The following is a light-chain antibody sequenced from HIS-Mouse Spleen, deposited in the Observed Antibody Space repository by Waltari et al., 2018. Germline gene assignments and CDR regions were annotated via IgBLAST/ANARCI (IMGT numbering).Light chain of an antibody. CDR1: SSDVGGYNY. CDR2: DVS. J-gene: IGLJ2*01. Sequence: PISCTGTSSDVGGYNYVSWYQQHPAKAPKLMIYDVSNRPSGVSNRFSGSKSGNTASLTISGLQAEDEADYYCSSYTSSSTLVVFGGGTKLTVL. V-gene: IGLV2-14*03. CDR3: SSYTSSSTLVV.